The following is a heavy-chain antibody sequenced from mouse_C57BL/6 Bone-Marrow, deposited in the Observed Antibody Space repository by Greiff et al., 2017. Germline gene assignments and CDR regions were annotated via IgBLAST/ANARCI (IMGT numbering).Heavy chain of an antibody. V-gene: IGHV7-1*01. Sequence: EVQVVESGGGLVQSGRSLRLSCATSGFTFSDFYLEWVRQAPGPGLEWIAARRNKANDYTTEYSASVKGRFIVSRDTSQSILYLQMNALRAEDTAIYYCARDAIYYGYDAYFDVWGTGTTVTVAS. CDR3: ARDAIYYGYDAYFDV. D-gene: IGHD2-2*01. J-gene: IGHJ1*03. CDR2: RRNKANDYTT. CDR1: GFTFSDFY.